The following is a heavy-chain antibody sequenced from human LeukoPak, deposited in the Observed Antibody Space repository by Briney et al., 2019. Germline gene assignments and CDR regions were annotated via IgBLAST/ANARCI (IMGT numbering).Heavy chain of an antibody. J-gene: IGHJ4*02. CDR2: IYYSGST. V-gene: IGHV4-31*03. CDR1: GGSISSGGYY. CDR3: ARGRGIYYFDY. Sequence: PSETLSLTCTVCGGSISSGGYYWSRIRQHPGKGLEWIGYIYYSGSTYYNPSLKSRVSISVDTSKNQFSLKVSSVTAADTAVYYCARGRGIYYFDYWGQGTLVTVSS.